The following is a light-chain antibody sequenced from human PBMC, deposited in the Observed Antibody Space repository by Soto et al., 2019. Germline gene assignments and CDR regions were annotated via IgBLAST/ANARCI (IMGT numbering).Light chain of an antibody. Sequence: QSALTQPRSVSGSPGQSVTISCTGTSSDVGGYNYVSWYQQHPGKAPKLMIYDVSKRPSGVPDRFSGSKSGNTASLTISGLQAEAEADYYCCSYAGSYTSLYVFGTGTKLTVL. J-gene: IGLJ1*01. V-gene: IGLV2-11*01. CDR1: SSDVGGYNY. CDR2: DVS. CDR3: CSYAGSYTSLYV.